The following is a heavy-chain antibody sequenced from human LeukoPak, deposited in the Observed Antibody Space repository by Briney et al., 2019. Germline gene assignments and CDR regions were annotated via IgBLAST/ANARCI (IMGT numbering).Heavy chain of an antibody. V-gene: IGHV3-7*04. J-gene: IGHJ4*02. D-gene: IGHD5-24*01. CDR1: GFTFSSYE. CDR2: IKQDGSEK. Sequence: GGSLRLSCAASGFTFSSYEMNWVRQAPGKGLEWVANIKQDGSEKYYVDSVKGRFTISRDNAKNSLYLQMNSLRAEDTAVYYCAGGRWLQLGYFDYWGQGTLVTVSS. CDR3: AGGRWLQLGYFDY.